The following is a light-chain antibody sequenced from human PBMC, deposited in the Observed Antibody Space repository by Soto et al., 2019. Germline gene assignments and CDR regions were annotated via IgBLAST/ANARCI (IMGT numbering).Light chain of an antibody. Sequence: QSVLTRPPSASGTPGQRVTISCSGSNSNIESNTVNWYQQLPGTAPKLLIYSNNQRPSGVPDRFSGSKSGTSASLAISGLQSDDEADYYCAAWDDSLNGHVVFGGGTKLTVL. V-gene: IGLV1-44*01. CDR1: NSNIESNT. J-gene: IGLJ2*01. CDR3: AAWDDSLNGHVV. CDR2: SNN.